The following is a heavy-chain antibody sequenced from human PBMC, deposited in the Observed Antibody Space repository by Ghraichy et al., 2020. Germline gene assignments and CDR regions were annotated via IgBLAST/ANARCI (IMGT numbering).Heavy chain of an antibody. Sequence: GGYLRLSCAASGFIVSSNYMSWVRQAPGKGLEWVSVIYSGGSKYYADSVKGRFTISRDNSKNTLYLQMNSLRAEDTAVYYCARDPGRWEPPDYWGQGTLVTVAP. CDR3: ARDPGRWEPPDY. D-gene: IGHD1-26*01. J-gene: IGHJ4*02. CDR1: GFIVSSNY. V-gene: IGHV3-53*01. CDR2: IYSGGSK.